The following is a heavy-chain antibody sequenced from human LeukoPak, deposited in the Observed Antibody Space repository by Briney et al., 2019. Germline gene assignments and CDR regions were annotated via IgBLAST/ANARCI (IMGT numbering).Heavy chain of an antibody. D-gene: IGHD3-10*01. V-gene: IGHV3-48*03. CDR3: ARGRRLWFGETHDAFDM. J-gene: IGHJ3*02. CDR2: ISSSGGSI. Sequence: GGSLRLSCAASGFIFSEYEMNWVRQAPGKGLEWVSYISSSGGSIYNADSVRGRFTISRNNGKNSLYLQMNSLRAEDKAVYYCARGRRLWFGETHDAFDMWGVGTMVTVSS. CDR1: GFIFSEYE.